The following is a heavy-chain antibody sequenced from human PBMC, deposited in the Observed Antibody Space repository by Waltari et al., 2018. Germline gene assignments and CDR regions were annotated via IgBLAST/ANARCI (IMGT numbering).Heavy chain of an antibody. CDR1: GGSFSGYY. D-gene: IGHD3-3*01. Sequence: QVQLQQWGAGLLKPSETLSLTCAVYGGSFSGYYWSWIRQPPGKGLEWIGEINHRGSTNYNPSLKSRVTISVDTSKNQFSLKLSSVTAADTAVYYCARGRGYLRFLEWLPFQHWGQGTLVTVSS. CDR2: INHRGST. V-gene: IGHV4-34*01. CDR3: ARGRGYLRFLEWLPFQH. J-gene: IGHJ1*01.